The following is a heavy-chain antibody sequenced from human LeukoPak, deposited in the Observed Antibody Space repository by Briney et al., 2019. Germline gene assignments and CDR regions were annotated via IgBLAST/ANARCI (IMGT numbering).Heavy chain of an antibody. CDR2: IYYSGST. CDR1: GGSISSSSYY. Sequence: PSETLSLTCSVSGGSISSSSYYWGWIRQPPGKGLEWIGSIYYSGSTYYNPSLKSRVTISVDTSKNQFSLKLSSVTAADTAVYYCARPKNSGSCYMAGNWFDPWGQGTLVTVSS. J-gene: IGHJ5*02. V-gene: IGHV4-39*01. D-gene: IGHD1-26*01. CDR3: ARPKNSGSCYMAGNWFDP.